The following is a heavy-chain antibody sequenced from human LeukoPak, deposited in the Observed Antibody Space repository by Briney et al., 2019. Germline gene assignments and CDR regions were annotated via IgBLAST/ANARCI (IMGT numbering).Heavy chain of an antibody. CDR3: ASGFLQWLY. Sequence: GGSLRLSCAASGFIFGGYWISWVRQAPGRGLEWVANINPDGSIKYYVDSIKGRFTISRDNAKNSLYLQINSLRAEDTAVYYCASGFLQWLYWGQGTLVTVSS. CDR1: GFIFGGYW. V-gene: IGHV3-7*01. D-gene: IGHD3-3*01. CDR2: INPDGSIK. J-gene: IGHJ4*02.